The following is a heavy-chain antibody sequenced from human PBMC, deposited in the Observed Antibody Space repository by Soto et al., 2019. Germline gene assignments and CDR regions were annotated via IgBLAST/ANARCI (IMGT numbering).Heavy chain of an antibody. V-gene: IGHV3-23*01. J-gene: IGHJ4*02. Sequence: GGSLRLSCAASGFIFSSYAMSWVRQAPGKGLEWVSAISGSGGSTYYADSVKGRFTISRDNSKNTLYLQMNSLRAEDTAVYYCAKYIVVVPAANPSLFDYWGQGTLVTVSS. CDR3: AKYIVVVPAANPSLFDY. CDR2: ISGSGGST. D-gene: IGHD2-2*01. CDR1: GFIFSSYA.